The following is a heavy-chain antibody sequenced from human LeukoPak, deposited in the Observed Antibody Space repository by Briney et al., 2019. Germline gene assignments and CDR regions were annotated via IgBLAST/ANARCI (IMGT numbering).Heavy chain of an antibody. Sequence: PGGSLRPSCAAPGFTFSDSWMSWVRQAPGKGLEWVANMNRDGSAKGYVDSVKGRFTISRDNARNSLYLQMSSLRPEDTAVYYCATYTHWVAGDVWGQGTTVTVSS. V-gene: IGHV3-7*01. J-gene: IGHJ6*02. D-gene: IGHD3-16*01. CDR1: GFTFSDSW. CDR3: ATYTHWVAGDV. CDR2: MNRDGSAK.